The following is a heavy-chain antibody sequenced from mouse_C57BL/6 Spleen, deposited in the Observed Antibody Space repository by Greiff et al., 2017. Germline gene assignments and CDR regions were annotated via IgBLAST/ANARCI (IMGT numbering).Heavy chain of an antibody. D-gene: IGHD2-3*01. Sequence: QVQLQQPGAELVKPGASVKLSCKASGYTFTSYWMHWVKQRPGQGLEWIGMIHPNSGSTNYNEKFKSKATLTVDKSSSTAYMQLSSLTSEDSAVYYCARDGFLYYAMDYWGQGTSVTVSS. CDR2: IHPNSGST. CDR1: GYTFTSYW. J-gene: IGHJ4*01. V-gene: IGHV1-64*01. CDR3: ARDGFLYYAMDY.